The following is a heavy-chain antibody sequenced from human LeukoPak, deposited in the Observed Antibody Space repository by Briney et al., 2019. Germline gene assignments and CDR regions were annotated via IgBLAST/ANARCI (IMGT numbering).Heavy chain of an antibody. D-gene: IGHD3-10*01. CDR2: INHSGST. CDR3: ARLLLWFGGPRFDL. J-gene: IGHJ2*01. Sequence: SQTLSLTCTVSGGSISSGGYYWSWIRQPPGKGLEWIGEINHSGSTNYNPSLKSRITISVDTSNNQFSLKLSSVTAADTAVYYCARLLLWFGGPRFDLWGRGTLVTVSS. CDR1: GGSISSGGYY. V-gene: IGHV4-30-2*01.